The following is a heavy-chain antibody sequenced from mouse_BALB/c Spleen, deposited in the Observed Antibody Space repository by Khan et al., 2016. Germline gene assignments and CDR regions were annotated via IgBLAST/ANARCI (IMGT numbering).Heavy chain of an antibody. V-gene: IGHV5-4*02. CDR3: ARDLNWYFDV. Sequence: EVELVESGGGLVKPGGSLKLSCAASGFTFSDYYMYWVRQTPEKRLEWVATISDGGSYTYYPDSVKGRFTISRDNAKNNLYLQMGSLKPADTAMYYCARDLNWYFDVLGAGATVTVSS. CDR1: GFTFSDYY. J-gene: IGHJ1*01. CDR2: ISDGGSYT.